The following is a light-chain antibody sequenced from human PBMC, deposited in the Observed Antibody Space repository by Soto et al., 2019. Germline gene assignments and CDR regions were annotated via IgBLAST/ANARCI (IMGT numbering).Light chain of an antibody. J-gene: IGKJ1*01. Sequence: IVLAQSPGTLSLSPGERATLSCRASQRVTNSFLAWYQQKPGQAPRLLIYGTSRRATGIPDRFTGSGSGIDFTLTISRLEPEDFAVYYCQQYGSSPSWTFGQGTKVDI. CDR1: QRVTNSF. V-gene: IGKV3-20*01. CDR3: QQYGSSPSWT. CDR2: GTS.